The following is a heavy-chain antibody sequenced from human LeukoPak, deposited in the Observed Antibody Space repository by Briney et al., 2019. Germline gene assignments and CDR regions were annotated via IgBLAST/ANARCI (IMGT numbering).Heavy chain of an antibody. Sequence: SVKVSCKASGYTFTGYYMHWVGQAPGQGLEWMGWINPNSGGTNYAQKFQGRVTMTRDTSISTAYMELSRLRSDDTAVYYCARAGYYDNSLDYWGQGTLVTVSS. CDR1: GYTFTGYY. CDR3: ARAGYYDNSLDY. D-gene: IGHD3-22*01. J-gene: IGHJ4*02. CDR2: INPNSGGT. V-gene: IGHV1-2*02.